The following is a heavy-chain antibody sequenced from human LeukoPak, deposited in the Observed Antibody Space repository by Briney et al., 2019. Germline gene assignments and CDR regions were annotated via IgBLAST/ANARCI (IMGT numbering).Heavy chain of an antibody. V-gene: IGHV4-39*07. D-gene: IGHD6-13*01. CDR2: IYYSGST. CDR3: ARYSSSLLTFVP. CDR1: GGSISSSSYY. J-gene: IGHJ5*02. Sequence: PSETLSLTCTVSGGSISSSSYYWGWILQPPGKGMEWIGSIYYSGSTYYDPSLKSRVTISVDTSKNQFSLKLSSVTAADTAVYYCARYSSSLLTFVPWGQGTLVTVSS.